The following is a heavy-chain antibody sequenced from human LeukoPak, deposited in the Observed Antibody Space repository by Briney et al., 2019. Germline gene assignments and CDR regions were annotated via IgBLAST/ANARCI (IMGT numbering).Heavy chain of an antibody. CDR3: ARHAQWFGQFQYHFDY. J-gene: IGHJ4*02. CDR1: GFSFSSYW. V-gene: IGHV3-7*01. CDR2: INQDGSEK. D-gene: IGHD3-10*01. Sequence: PGGSLRVTCAASGFSFSSYWMSWLRQAPGKGLEWVANINQDGSEKYYVDSVKGRFTFSSDNDNNSFYVHMNSLTAEATAVCYCARHAQWFGQFQYHFDYWGQGTLVTVSS.